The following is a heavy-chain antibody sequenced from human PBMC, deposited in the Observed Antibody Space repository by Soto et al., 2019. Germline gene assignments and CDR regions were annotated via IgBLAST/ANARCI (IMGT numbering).Heavy chain of an antibody. V-gene: IGHV4-39*01. Sequence: QLHLRESGPGLVKPSETLSLTCTVSGGSITSSSYYWGWIRQPPGKGLEWIGSIYYSGSTYYNPSLNPRLTISVDTSKNQSSLKLTPVTASETAVYYCANQEVGGSYVYTFDPWGQGTLVTVSS. CDR3: ANQEVGGSYVYTFDP. CDR2: IYYSGST. D-gene: IGHD1-26*01. CDR1: GGSITSSSYY. J-gene: IGHJ5*02.